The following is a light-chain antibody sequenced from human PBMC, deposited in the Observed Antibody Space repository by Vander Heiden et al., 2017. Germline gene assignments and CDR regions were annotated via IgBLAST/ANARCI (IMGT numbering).Light chain of an antibody. J-gene: IGKJ4*01. CDR3: QQSYSIPLT. V-gene: IGKV1-39*01. CDR1: QSISNY. Sequence: DIQMPQSPSSLSASVGDRVTITCRASQSISNYLNWYQQKPGKAPKFLIFAASSLQSGVPVRFSGSGSGTDFTLTISSLQPEDFATYYCQQSYSIPLTFGGGTKVEIK. CDR2: AAS.